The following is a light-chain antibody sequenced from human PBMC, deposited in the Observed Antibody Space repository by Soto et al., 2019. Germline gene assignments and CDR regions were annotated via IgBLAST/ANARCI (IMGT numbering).Light chain of an antibody. Sequence: EIGLTQSPATLSVSPGERATLSCRASQSVSGDLAWYHHKPGQAPRLLIYDASTRALDTPARFAGSGSGTEFTLTISSLQSEDFAVYFCQQYSNWPITFGQGTRLEI. CDR2: DAS. V-gene: IGKV3-15*01. J-gene: IGKJ5*01. CDR3: QQYSNWPIT. CDR1: QSVSGD.